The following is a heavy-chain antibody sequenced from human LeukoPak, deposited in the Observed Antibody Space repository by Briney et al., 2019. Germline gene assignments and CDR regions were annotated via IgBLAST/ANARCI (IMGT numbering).Heavy chain of an antibody. D-gene: IGHD3-16*01. V-gene: IGHV1-69*02. CDR1: GDTFSNYP. CDR2: IIPFLSLT. Sequence: SVKVSCKASGDTFSNYPINWVRQAPGQGLEWLGRIIPFLSLTNYAQNFQDRVTITADKSTSTAYMELSSLRSEDTAVYYCARSLNFASPMTFDYWGQGTLVTVSS. J-gene: IGHJ4*02. CDR3: ARSLNFASPMTFDY.